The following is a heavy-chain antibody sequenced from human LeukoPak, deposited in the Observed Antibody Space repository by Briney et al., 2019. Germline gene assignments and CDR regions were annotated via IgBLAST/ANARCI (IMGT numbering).Heavy chain of an antibody. CDR2: ISWNSGRI. CDR3: AKGMSGSNPYNWFDP. CDR1: GFTFDDYA. V-gene: IGHV3-9*01. J-gene: IGHJ5*02. Sequence: GRSLRLSCAASGFTFDDYAMHWVRQVPGKGLEWVSSISWNSGRIVYADSVKGRFTISRDNAKNSLYLQMNSLRAEDTAVYYCAKGMSGSNPYNWFDPWGQGTLVTVSS. D-gene: IGHD1-26*01.